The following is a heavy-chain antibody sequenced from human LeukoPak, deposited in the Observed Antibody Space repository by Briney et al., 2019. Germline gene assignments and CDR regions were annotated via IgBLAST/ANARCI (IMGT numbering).Heavy chain of an antibody. CDR2: IYYSGST. CDR3: ARDTLPYSSSSSDY. V-gene: IGHV4-39*07. J-gene: IGHJ4*02. D-gene: IGHD6-6*01. CDR1: GGSISSSSYY. Sequence: SETLSLTCTVSGGSISSSSYYWGWIRQPPGKGLEWIGSIYYSGSTYYNPSLKSRVTISVDTSKNQFSLKLSSVTAADTAVYYCARDTLPYSSSSSDYWGQGTLVTVSS.